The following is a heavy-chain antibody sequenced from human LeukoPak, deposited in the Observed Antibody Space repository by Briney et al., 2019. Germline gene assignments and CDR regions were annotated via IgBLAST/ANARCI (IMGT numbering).Heavy chain of an antibody. J-gene: IGHJ4*02. CDR2: IKSKSDGGTI. D-gene: IGHD2-15*01. CDR1: GFTFSSYA. CDR3: TTRRQDGW. Sequence: GGSLRLSCAASGFTFSSYAMSWVRQAPGKGLEWVGRIKSKSDGGTIDYAAPVKGRFTISRDDSRNTLYLQMNSLKTEDTAVYYCTTRRQDGWWGQGTLVTVS. V-gene: IGHV3-15*01.